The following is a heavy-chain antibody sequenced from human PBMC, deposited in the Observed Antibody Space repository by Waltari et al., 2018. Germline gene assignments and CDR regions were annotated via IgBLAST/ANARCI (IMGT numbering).Heavy chain of an antibody. CDR1: EFTVSTFS. CDR2: ISGSGGST. D-gene: IGHD6-19*01. CDR3: AKDQGWDGSHAFDI. V-gene: IGHV3-23*04. J-gene: IGHJ3*02. Sequence: EVQLVEPGGGWVQAGGSVGLSCAASEFTVSTFSMNGIRQAPGKGLEWVSAISGSGGSTYYADSVKGRFTISRDNSKNTLYLQMNSLRAEDTAVYYCAKDQGWDGSHAFDIWGQGTMVTVSS.